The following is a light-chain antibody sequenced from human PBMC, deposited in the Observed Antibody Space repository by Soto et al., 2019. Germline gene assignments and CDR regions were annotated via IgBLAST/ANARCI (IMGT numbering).Light chain of an antibody. V-gene: IGLV2-14*03. CDR2: DVS. Sequence: QSALTQPASVSGSPGQSITISCTGTSSDVGGYNYVSWYQQHPGKAPKVMIYDVSNPPSGVSNRFSGSKSGNTASLTIAGLQAEAEADYYCSSYTSRSTLGFGGGTKLTVL. J-gene: IGLJ2*01. CDR1: SSDVGGYNY. CDR3: SSYTSRSTLG.